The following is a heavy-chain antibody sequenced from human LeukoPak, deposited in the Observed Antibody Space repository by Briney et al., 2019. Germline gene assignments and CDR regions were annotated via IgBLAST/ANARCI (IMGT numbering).Heavy chain of an antibody. Sequence: SETLSLTCPVSGGPINSHFWSWIRQPPGKGLEGIGYIHSTGSTNYNPSLKSRVTISVDTSRNQFSLKLSSVTAADTAVYYCARDGYSGSSLFDYWGRGALVTVSS. CDR1: GGPINSHF. V-gene: IGHV4-59*11. J-gene: IGHJ4*02. CDR3: ARDGYSGSSLFDY. D-gene: IGHD5-12*01. CDR2: IHSTGST.